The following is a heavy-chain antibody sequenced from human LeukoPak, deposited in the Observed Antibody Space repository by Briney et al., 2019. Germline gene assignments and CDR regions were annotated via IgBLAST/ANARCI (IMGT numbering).Heavy chain of an antibody. CDR3: ARGRLLWFGESRNWFDP. CDR1: GGSFSGYY. Sequence: SETLSLTCAVYGGSFSGYYWSWIRQPPGKGLEWIGEINHSGSTNYNPSLKSRVTISVDTSKNHFSLKLSSVTAADTAVYYCARGRLLWFGESRNWFDPWGQGTLVTVSS. J-gene: IGHJ5*02. CDR2: INHSGST. V-gene: IGHV4-34*01. D-gene: IGHD3-10*01.